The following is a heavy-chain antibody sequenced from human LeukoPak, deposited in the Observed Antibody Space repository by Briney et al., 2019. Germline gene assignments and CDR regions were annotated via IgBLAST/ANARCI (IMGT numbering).Heavy chain of an antibody. CDR1: GGTFSSYA. Sequence: ASVKVSCKASGGTFSSYAISWVRQAPGQGLEWMGRIIPILGIANYAQKFQGRVTITADKSTSTAYMELSSLRSEDTAVYYCARDKLDASYSSSWKEWSYWGQGTLVTVSS. D-gene: IGHD6-13*01. CDR2: IIPILGIA. CDR3: ARDKLDASYSSSWKEWSY. J-gene: IGHJ4*02. V-gene: IGHV1-69*04.